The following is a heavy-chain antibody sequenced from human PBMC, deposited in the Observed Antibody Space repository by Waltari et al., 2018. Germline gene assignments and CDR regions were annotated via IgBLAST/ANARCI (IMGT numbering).Heavy chain of an antibody. CDR1: GYTFTGYY. J-gene: IGHJ6*02. V-gene: IGHV1-69*06. CDR2: IIPIFGTA. Sequence: QVQLVQSGAEVKKPGASVKVSCKASGYTFTGYYMHWVRQAPGQGLEWMGRIIPIFGTANYAQKFQGRVTITADKSTSTAYMELSSLRSEDTAVYYCARDQVAVAGTSYYGMDVWGQGTTVTVSS. D-gene: IGHD6-19*01. CDR3: ARDQVAVAGTSYYGMDV.